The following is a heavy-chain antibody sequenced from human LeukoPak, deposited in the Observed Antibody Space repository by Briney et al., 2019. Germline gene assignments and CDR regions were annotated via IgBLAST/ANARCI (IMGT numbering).Heavy chain of an antibody. CDR3: ARVGYSGYDYLFDY. CDR1: GGTFSSYA. CDR2: IIPIFGTA. J-gene: IGHJ4*02. V-gene: IGHV1-69*01. D-gene: IGHD5-12*01. Sequence: GSSVKVSCKASGGTFSSYAISWVRQAPGQGLEWMGGIIPIFGTANYAQKFQGRVTITADESTSTAYMELSSLRSEDTAVYYYARVGYSGYDYLFDYWGQGTLVTVSS.